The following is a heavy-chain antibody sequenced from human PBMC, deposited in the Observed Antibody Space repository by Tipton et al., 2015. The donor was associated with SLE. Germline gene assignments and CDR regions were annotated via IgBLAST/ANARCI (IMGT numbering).Heavy chain of an antibody. CDR1: GGSVSSSSKY. D-gene: IGHD1-26*01. V-gene: IGHV4-61*02. J-gene: IGHJ4*02. Sequence: TLSLTCTVSGGSVSSSSKYWAWIRQPPGKGLEWIGRVYSSGSTIYNPSIKSRITLSLDTSKNQFSLRVNSATAADTAVYYCARGGGSYYDYWGQGTLVTVSS. CDR2: VYSSGST. CDR3: ARGGGSYYDY.